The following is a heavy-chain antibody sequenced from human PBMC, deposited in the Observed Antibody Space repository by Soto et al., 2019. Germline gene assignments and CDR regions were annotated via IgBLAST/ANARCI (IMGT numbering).Heavy chain of an antibody. J-gene: IGHJ6*02. CDR2: INPKSGAT. D-gene: IGHD2-21*02. V-gene: IGHV1-2*02. CDR3: VYYCAKSNYGGDDHFQYGLDV. CDR1: GYRFTGYG. Sequence: QVQLVQSGAEVKKPGASLKVSCKASGYRFTGYGLHWVRQAPGQGLQWMGWINPKSGATDYAQKFQGRVTMTREISTNPAYLEPSGLRSDATADDTAVYYCAKSNYGGDDHFQYGLDVWGQGTTVTVSS.